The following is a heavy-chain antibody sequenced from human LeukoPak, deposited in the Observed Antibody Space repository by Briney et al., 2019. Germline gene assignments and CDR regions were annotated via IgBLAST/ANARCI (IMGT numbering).Heavy chain of an antibody. CDR2: ISGSGDNT. Sequence: GSLRLSCAASGFTFNNYGVSWVRQVPGKGLEWVSVISGSGDNTYYADSVKGRFTISRDNSKNMLYLQMNSLRAEDTAVYYCAKWKYSNSGIDDYWGQGTLVTVSS. CDR3: AKWKYSNSGIDDY. V-gene: IGHV3-23*01. J-gene: IGHJ4*02. CDR1: GFTFNNYG. D-gene: IGHD6-6*01.